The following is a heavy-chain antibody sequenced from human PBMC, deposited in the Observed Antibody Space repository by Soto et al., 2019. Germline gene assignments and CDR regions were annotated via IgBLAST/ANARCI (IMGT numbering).Heavy chain of an antibody. CDR3: AMSRVDGYNGSGWFEP. D-gene: IGHD3-10*01. CDR2: FDPEDGET. CDR1: GYTLTELS. Sequence: QVQLVQSGAEVKKPGASVKVSCKVSGYTLTELSMHWVRQAPGKGLEWMGGFDPEDGETIYAQKFQGRATMTEDTATNTAYMELRSLKSEDTAVYYCAMSRVDGYNGSGWFEPWGQGTLVTVSS. J-gene: IGHJ5*02. V-gene: IGHV1-24*01.